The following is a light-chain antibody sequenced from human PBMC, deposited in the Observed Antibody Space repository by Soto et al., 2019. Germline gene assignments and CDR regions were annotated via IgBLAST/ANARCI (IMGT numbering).Light chain of an antibody. CDR3: QQYNSYSGT. V-gene: IGKV1-5*01. CDR1: QSIDTW. Sequence: DIQMTQSPSTLSASVGDRVTITCRASQSIDTWLAWYQQKPGRAPKVLISEASILKRGVPSRFSGSGSGTEFSLTISSLQPDDFATYYCQQYNSYSGTFGQGTKLEVK. J-gene: IGKJ2*01. CDR2: EAS.